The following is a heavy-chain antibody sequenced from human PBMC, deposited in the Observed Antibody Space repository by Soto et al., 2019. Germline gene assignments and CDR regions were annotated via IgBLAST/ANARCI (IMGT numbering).Heavy chain of an antibody. D-gene: IGHD1-1*01. CDR2: ISGSGGST. V-gene: IGHV3-23*01. Sequence: GGSLRLSCAASGFTFSSYAMSWVRQAPGKGLEWVSAISGSGGSTYYADSVKGRFTISRDNSKNTLYLQMNSLRAEDTAVYYCAKGYRPYYYYGMDVWGQGTTVTVSS. CDR3: AKGYRPYYYYGMDV. CDR1: GFTFSSYA. J-gene: IGHJ6*02.